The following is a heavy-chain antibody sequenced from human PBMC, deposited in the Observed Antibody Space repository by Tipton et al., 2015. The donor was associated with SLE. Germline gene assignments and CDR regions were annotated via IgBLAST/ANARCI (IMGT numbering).Heavy chain of an antibody. J-gene: IGHJ3*02. D-gene: IGHD5-18*01. CDR3: ARRGYRRHAFDI. CDR1: GGSISSGSYY. Sequence: TLSLTCTVSGGSISSGSYYWSWIRQPAGKGLEWIGHIYTSGSTNYNPSLKSRVTISVDTSKNQFSLKLSSVTAADTAVYYCARRGYRRHAFDIWGQGTMVTVSS. CDR2: IYTSGST. V-gene: IGHV4-61*09.